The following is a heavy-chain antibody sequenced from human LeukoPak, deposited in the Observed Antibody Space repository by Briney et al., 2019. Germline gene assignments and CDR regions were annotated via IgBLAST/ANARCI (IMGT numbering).Heavy chain of an antibody. CDR1: GFTFSSYG. V-gene: IGHV3-23*01. CDR3: ATTVTTFFDY. Sequence: GGSLRLPCAASGFTFSSYGLSWFRKAPGKGLGWVSAISGSGGSTYYADSVKGRFTISRDNSKNTLYLQMGSLRAEDMAVYYCATTVTTFFDYWGQGTLVTVSS. CDR2: ISGSGGST. D-gene: IGHD4-17*01. J-gene: IGHJ4*02.